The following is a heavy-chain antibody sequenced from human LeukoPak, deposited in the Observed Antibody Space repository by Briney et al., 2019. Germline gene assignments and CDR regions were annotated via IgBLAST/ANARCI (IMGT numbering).Heavy chain of an antibody. CDR1: GFTFSSYW. V-gene: IGHV3-74*01. CDR2: INSDGSST. CDR3: ARVYYDSSGYQFDY. J-gene: IGHJ4*02. D-gene: IGHD3-22*01. Sequence: GSLRLSCAASGFTFSSYWMHWVRQAPGKGLVWVSRINSDGSSTSYADSVKGRFTISRDNAKNTLYLQMNSLRAEDTAVYYCARVYYDSSGYQFDYWGQGTLVTVSS.